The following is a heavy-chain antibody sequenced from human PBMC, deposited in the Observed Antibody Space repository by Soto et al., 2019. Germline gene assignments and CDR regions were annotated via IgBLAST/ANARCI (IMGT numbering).Heavy chain of an antibody. J-gene: IGHJ3*02. Sequence: DVQLVESGGGLVQPGRSLRLSCAASGFTFDDYAMHWVRQAPGKGLEWVSGISWNSGSIGYADSVKGRFTISRDNAKNSLYLQMNSLRAEDTALYYCAKGPGVDAFDIWGQGTMVTVSS. CDR3: AKGPGVDAFDI. D-gene: IGHD2-2*01. CDR2: ISWNSGSI. CDR1: GFTFDDYA. V-gene: IGHV3-9*01.